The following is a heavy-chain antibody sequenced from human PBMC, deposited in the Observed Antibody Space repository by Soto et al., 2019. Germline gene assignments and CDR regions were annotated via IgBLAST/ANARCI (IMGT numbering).Heavy chain of an antibody. V-gene: IGHV3-23*01. CDR3: GKHHVIKFGGVSEGGYGMDV. Sequence: EVQLLESGGGLVQPGGSLRLSCAASGFTFSSYAMSWVRQAPGKGLEWVSAISGSGGSTYYADSVKGRFTISRDNSKHTLYLQMNSLRAEDTAVYYCGKHHVIKFGGVSEGGYGMDVWGPGTTVTVSS. J-gene: IGHJ6*02. CDR2: ISGSGGST. CDR1: GFTFSSYA. D-gene: IGHD3-16*01.